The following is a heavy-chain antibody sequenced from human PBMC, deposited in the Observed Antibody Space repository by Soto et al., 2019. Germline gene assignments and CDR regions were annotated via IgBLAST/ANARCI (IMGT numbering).Heavy chain of an antibody. Sequence: GGSLRLSCAASGFTFSSYGMHWVRQAPGKGLEWVAVIWYDGSNKYYADSVKGRFTISRDNGDNTLSLQMDNLRTEDTATYFCAKGRGEMNCANYYGFDVWGQGTTVTVSS. CDR3: AKGRGEMNCANYYGFDV. CDR2: IWYDGSNK. D-gene: IGHD1-1*01. V-gene: IGHV3-30*02. J-gene: IGHJ6*02. CDR1: GFTFSSYG.